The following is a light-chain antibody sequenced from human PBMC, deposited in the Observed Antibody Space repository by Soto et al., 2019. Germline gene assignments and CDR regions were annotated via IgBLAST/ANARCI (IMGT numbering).Light chain of an antibody. CDR2: DVS. Sequence: ETVLTQSPATLSLSPGERATLSCRASQSISRDLAWYQQKPGQPPRLLICDVSNRATGVPARFSGSGTGTDFTLTISSLEPEDFAVYYCQQRNNWPLTFGQGTKVEIK. J-gene: IGKJ1*01. CDR3: QQRNNWPLT. CDR1: QSISRD. V-gene: IGKV3-11*01.